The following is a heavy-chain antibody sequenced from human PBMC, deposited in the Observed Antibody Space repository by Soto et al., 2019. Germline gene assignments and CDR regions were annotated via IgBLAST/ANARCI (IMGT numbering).Heavy chain of an antibody. Sequence: SGTLSLTCTVSGGSISSGCYYWSWIRQHPGKGLEWIGYIYYSGSTYYNPSLKSRVTISVDTSKNQFSLKLSSVTAADTAVYYCARVYYDILAGTRFDYWGQGTLVTVSS. D-gene: IGHD3-9*01. J-gene: IGHJ4*02. CDR2: IYYSGST. CDR1: GGSISSGCYY. V-gene: IGHV4-31*03. CDR3: ARVYYDILAGTRFDY.